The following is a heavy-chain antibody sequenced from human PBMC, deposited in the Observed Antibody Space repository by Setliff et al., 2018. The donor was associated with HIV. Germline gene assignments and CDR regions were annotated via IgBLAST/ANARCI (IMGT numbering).Heavy chain of an antibody. CDR3: ARGYYGSDLQNDMDF. CDR1: GFTFSNYG. D-gene: IGHD3-10*01. Sequence: PGGSLRLSCAASGFTFSNYGMHWVRQAPGKGLEWIAFIRYDGNDKYYADSVKGRFTIARDNSKNTLYLEMTSLRGEDTAVYYCARGYYGSDLQNDMDFWGQGTTVTVS. V-gene: IGHV3-30*02. CDR2: IRYDGNDK. J-gene: IGHJ6*02.